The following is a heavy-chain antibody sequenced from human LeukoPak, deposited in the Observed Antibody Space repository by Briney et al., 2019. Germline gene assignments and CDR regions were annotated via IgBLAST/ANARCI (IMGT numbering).Heavy chain of an antibody. Sequence: RRSLRLSCAASGFTFSSYDMHWVRQATGKGLEWVSAIGTAGDTYYPGSVKGRFTISRENAKNSLYLQMNSLRAEDTAVYYCARERSAAGIRWFDPWGQGTLVTVSS. V-gene: IGHV3-13*01. CDR1: GFTFSSYD. CDR3: ARERSAAGIRWFDP. J-gene: IGHJ5*02. D-gene: IGHD6-13*01. CDR2: IGTAGDT.